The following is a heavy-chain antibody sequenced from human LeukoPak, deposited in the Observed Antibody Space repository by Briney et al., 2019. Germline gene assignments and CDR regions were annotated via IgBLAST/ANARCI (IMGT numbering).Heavy chain of an antibody. J-gene: IGHJ3*02. CDR3: AKSNGYGLVDI. V-gene: IGHV4-38-2*02. CDR1: GYSISSGYF. D-gene: IGHD3-10*01. Sequence: SETLSLTCTVSGYSISSGYFWGWIRQPPGKGLEWIGSIYHSGTTYYNPSLKSRVTISVDTSKNQFSLKLNSVTAADTAVYYCAKSNGYGLVDIWGQGTMVTVSS. CDR2: IYHSGTT.